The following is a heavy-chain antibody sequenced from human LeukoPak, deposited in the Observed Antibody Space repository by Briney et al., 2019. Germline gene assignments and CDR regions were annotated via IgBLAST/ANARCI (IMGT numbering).Heavy chain of an antibody. J-gene: IGHJ4*02. CDR1: GYTFTGYD. CDR2: INPNSGGT. Sequence: ASVTVSCKASGYTFTGYDIHWVRQAPGQGLEWMGRINPNSGGTKYAQKFQGRVTMTRDTSITTAYMELSRLRSDDTAVYYCARDVGSNNCENWGQGTLVNVSS. V-gene: IGHV1-2*06. D-gene: IGHD2-2*01. CDR3: ARDVGSNNCEN.